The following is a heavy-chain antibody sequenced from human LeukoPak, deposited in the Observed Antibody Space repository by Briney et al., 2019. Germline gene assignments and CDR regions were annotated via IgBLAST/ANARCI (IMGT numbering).Heavy chain of an antibody. D-gene: IGHD4-17*01. Sequence: GGSLRLSCAASGFTFTIYTMNWVRQAPRRGLEWVSSISSTGNNIYYADSVKGRFTISSDNAKVSLYLEMNSLRAEDTAVYYCARGLRRGDYWGQGTLVTVSS. CDR2: ISSTGNNI. V-gene: IGHV3-21*01. CDR1: GFTFTIYT. J-gene: IGHJ4*02. CDR3: ARGLRRGDY.